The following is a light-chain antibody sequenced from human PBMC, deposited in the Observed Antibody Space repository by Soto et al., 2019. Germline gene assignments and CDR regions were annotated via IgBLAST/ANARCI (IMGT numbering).Light chain of an antibody. CDR1: QSVSSN. CDR2: GAS. J-gene: IGKJ1*01. Sequence: ELVMTQSPATLSVSPGARATLSCRASQSVSSNLAWYQQKPGQAPRLLIYGASTRATGIPARFSGSGSGTEFTLTISSLQSEDFVVYYGQQYNNWPPGTFGQGTKVEIK. V-gene: IGKV3-15*01. CDR3: QQYNNWPPGT.